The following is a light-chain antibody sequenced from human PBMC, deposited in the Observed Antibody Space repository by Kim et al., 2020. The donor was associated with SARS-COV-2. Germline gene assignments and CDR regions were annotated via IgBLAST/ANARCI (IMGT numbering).Light chain of an antibody. Sequence: DMQMTQSPSSLSASVGDRVTITCQASQDIRNHLNWYQQKPGKAPKLLIYDASNLETGVPSRFSGGGSGTEFTFTISSLQPEDIATYYCQQSYSTPLTFGGGTKVDIK. CDR3: QQSYSTPLT. CDR1: QDIRNH. J-gene: IGKJ4*01. V-gene: IGKV1-33*01. CDR2: DAS.